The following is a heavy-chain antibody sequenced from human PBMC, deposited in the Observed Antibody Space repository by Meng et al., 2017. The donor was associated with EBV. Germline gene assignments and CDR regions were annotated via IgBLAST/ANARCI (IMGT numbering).Heavy chain of an antibody. Sequence: VRLVESRAGLVHPGGSTRLSCVASEFPFSSCWRLWGRQGPGKGVVWVSRINSDGSSTSYAHSVKGRFSISRDNAKNTLYLKMNSLTVDDTAIYYCVRGYGGSYLGGDHWGQGTLVTVSS. D-gene: IGHD1-26*01. J-gene: IGHJ5*02. CDR1: EFPFSSCW. V-gene: IGHV3-74*01. CDR3: VRGYGGSYLGGDH. CDR2: INSDGSST.